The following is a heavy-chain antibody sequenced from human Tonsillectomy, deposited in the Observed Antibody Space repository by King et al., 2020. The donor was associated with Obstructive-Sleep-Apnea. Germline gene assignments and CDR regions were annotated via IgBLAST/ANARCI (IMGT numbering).Heavy chain of an antibody. J-gene: IGHJ4*02. CDR1: GGSISRYY. V-gene: IGHV4-59*01. CDR2: SYYSGST. Sequence: QLQESGPGLVKPSETLSLTCTVSGGSISRYYWSWIRQPPGKGLEWIGYSYYSGSTNYNPSLKSRVTISVDTSKNQFSLKLSSVTAADTAVYYCARDGHNRLDYWGQGTLVTVSS. D-gene: IGHD5-24*01. CDR3: ARDGHNRLDY.